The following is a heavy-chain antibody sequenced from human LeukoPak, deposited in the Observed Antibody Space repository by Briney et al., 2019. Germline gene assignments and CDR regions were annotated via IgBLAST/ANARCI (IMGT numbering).Heavy chain of an antibody. D-gene: IGHD4-17*01. CDR3: ARGNDYGDVFDY. CDR1: GGSLSDDY. CDR2: INHSGST. V-gene: IGHV4-34*01. Sequence: SETLSLTCAVHGGSLSDDYWSWIRQPPGKGLEWIGEINHSGSTNYNPSLKSRVTISVDTSKNQFSLKLSSVTAADTAVYYCARGNDYGDVFDYWGQGTLVTVSS. J-gene: IGHJ4*02.